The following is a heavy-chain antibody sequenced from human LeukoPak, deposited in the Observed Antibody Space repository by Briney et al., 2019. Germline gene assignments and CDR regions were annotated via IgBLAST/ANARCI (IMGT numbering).Heavy chain of an antibody. CDR3: ARDGIAVVGTFDY. CDR2: IIPILGIA. CDR1: GGTFSSYA. V-gene: IGHV1-69*10. J-gene: IGHJ4*02. D-gene: IGHD6-19*01. Sequence: ASVKVSCTASGGTFSSYAISWVRQAPGQGLEWMGRIIPILGIAKYPQKSQGRVTITASKSTSTAYMELSSLRSEDTAVYYCARDGIAVVGTFDYWGQGTLVTVSS.